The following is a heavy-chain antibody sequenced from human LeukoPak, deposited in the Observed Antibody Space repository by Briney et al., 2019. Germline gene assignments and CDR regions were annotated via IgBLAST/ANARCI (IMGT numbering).Heavy chain of an antibody. J-gene: IGHJ4*02. CDR3: AKQREGTSWSPDY. CDR1: GFTFSGFV. V-gene: IGHV3-30*02. Sequence: GGSLRLSCAASGFTFSGFVMHWVRQAPGKGLEWVACIRYDGSNKYYADSVKGRFTISRANSKNTLYLQMNSLRAEDTAVYYCAKQREGTSWSPDYWGQGTLVTVSS. D-gene: IGHD6-13*01. CDR2: IRYDGSNK.